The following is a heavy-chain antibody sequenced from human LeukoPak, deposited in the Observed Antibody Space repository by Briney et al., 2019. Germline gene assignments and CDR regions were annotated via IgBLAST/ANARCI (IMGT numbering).Heavy chain of an antibody. J-gene: IGHJ4*02. CDR3: ARSTNGDYYYFDY. V-gene: IGHV5-51*01. CDR1: EYSFTSYW. CDR2: IYPGDSDT. Sequence: GESLKISCKGSEYSFTSYWIAWVRQMPGKGLEWMGIIYPGDSDTRYSPSFQGQVTISADKSISTAYLQWSSLKVSDTAMYYCARSTNGDYYYFDYWGQGTLVTVSS. D-gene: IGHD4-17*01.